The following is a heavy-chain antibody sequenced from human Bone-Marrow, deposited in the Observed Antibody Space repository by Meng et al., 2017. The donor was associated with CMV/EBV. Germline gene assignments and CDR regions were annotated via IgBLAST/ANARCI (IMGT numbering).Heavy chain of an antibody. D-gene: IGHD1-1*01. V-gene: IGHV3-7*01. Sequence: GGSLRLSCAGSGFTFSNYWMSWARQAPGKGLEWVANIKKDGSEKYYVDSVKGRFTISRDNAKNSVFLQMNSLRAEDTAVYFCAKSLEDWGQGTLVTVSS. CDR2: IKKDGSEK. J-gene: IGHJ4*02. CDR1: GFTFSNYW. CDR3: AKSLED.